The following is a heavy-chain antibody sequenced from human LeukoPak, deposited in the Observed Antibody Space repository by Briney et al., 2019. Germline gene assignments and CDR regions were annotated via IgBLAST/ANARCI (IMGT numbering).Heavy chain of an antibody. J-gene: IGHJ5*02. V-gene: IGHV3-7*01. CDR2: VTKDGGAT. CDR3: RRGHWDDHA. D-gene: IGHD7-27*01. Sequence: QPGGTLSLSCAGSGYTFTDYWMHWVRQAPGKGLEWVASVTKDGGATYYVAPAKGRFTISRDNAENSVHLQMSSLRDRDTAVYWCRRGHWDDHAWGQGTLVTVSS. CDR1: GYTFTDYW.